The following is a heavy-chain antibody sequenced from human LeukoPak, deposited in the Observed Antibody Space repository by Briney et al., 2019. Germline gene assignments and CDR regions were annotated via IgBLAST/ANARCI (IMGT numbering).Heavy chain of an antibody. CDR1: GLTFSSYA. V-gene: IGHV3-23*01. J-gene: IGHJ4*02. CDR3: AKGSYYDSSGSFYFDY. Sequence: PGGSLRLSCAASGLTFSSYAMSWVRQAPGKGLEWVSGISGSGDNTYYADSVKGRFTISRDNPKNTLYVQVNSLGTEDTAAYYCAKGSYYDSSGSFYFDYWGQGTLVTVSS. D-gene: IGHD3-22*01. CDR2: ISGSGDNT.